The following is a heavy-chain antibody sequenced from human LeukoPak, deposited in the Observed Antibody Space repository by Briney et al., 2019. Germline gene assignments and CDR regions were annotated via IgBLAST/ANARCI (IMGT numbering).Heavy chain of an antibody. CDR3: ARSAPLDYYYYMDV. J-gene: IGHJ6*03. CDR1: GGSFTFTSHA. CDR2: LIPIYGSA. D-gene: IGHD6-6*01. Sequence: SVKVSCKASGGSFTFTSHAISWVRQAPGQGLEWVGGLIPIYGSANYAQKFQGRVTITSDESTRTAYMELCSLRSEDTAVYYCARSAPLDYYYYMDVWGKGTTVTVSS. V-gene: IGHV1-69*13.